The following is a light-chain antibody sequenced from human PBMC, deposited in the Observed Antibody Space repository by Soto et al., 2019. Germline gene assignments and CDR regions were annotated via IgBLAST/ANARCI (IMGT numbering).Light chain of an antibody. CDR1: SSDVGGYNY. CDR3: CSYAGSYSYA. CDR2: EVS. V-gene: IGLV2-14*01. J-gene: IGLJ1*01. Sequence: QSALTQPASVSGSPGQSITISCTGTSSDVGGYNYVSWYQQHPGKAPKLMIYEVSNRPSGVSNRFSGSKSGNTASLTISGLQAEDEADYYCCSYAGSYSYAFATGTKVTV.